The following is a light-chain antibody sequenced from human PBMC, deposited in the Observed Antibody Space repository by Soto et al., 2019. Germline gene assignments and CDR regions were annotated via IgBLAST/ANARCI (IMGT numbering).Light chain of an antibody. CDR1: QSVTSTY. CDR2: GAS. Sequence: EIVLTQSPGTLSLSPGERATLSCRASQSVTSTYLAWYQQKPGQAPRVLIYGASNRATGIPDRFTGSGSGTDFTLTISRLEPEDFAVYYCQQYGSSPLTFGGGTKVEIK. CDR3: QQYGSSPLT. V-gene: IGKV3-20*01. J-gene: IGKJ4*01.